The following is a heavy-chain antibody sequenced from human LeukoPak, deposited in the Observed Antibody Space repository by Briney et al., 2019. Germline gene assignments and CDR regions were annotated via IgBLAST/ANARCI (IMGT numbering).Heavy chain of an antibody. V-gene: IGHV4-39*01. CDR1: GGSISSSSYY. CDR3: ASPEVPPRYDFWSGYPLTY. J-gene: IGHJ4*02. D-gene: IGHD3-3*01. Sequence: SETLSLTCTVSGGSISSSSYYWGWIRQPPGKGLEWIGSIYYSGSTYYNPSLKSRVTISVDTSKNQFSLKLSSVTAADTAVYYCASPEVPPRYDFWSGYPLTYWGQGTLVTVSS. CDR2: IYYSGST.